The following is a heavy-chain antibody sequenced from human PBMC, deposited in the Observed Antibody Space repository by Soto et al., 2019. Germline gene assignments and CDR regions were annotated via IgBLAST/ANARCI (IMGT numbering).Heavy chain of an antibody. J-gene: IGHJ4*02. D-gene: IGHD2-21*01. V-gene: IGHV1-46*01. CDR3: ARSLLQGDF. CDR1: GYTFIHYY. CDR2: INPNGGST. Sequence: QVQLVQSGAEVKKPGASVKISCKASGYTFIHYYIHWVRQAPGQGLEWMAIINPNGGSTNYAQKFQGRVTVTSDTSTTTVSMELTSLESDDTAVYFCARSLLQGDFWGQGTLVTVSS.